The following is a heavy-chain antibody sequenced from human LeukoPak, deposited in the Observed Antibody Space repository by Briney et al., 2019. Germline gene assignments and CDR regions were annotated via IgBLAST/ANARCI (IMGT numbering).Heavy chain of an antibody. V-gene: IGHV3-11*05. J-gene: IGHJ4*02. D-gene: IGHD3-10*01. CDR3: ARGRRGSGSAFDY. Sequence: GGSLRLSCGASGFTFSDYYMSWIRQAPGKGLEWVAYISSSSSYTDYADSVKARFTISRDNAKNSLYLQMNSLRAEDTAVYYCARGRRGSGSAFDYWGQGTLVTVSS. CDR1: GFTFSDYY. CDR2: ISSSSSYT.